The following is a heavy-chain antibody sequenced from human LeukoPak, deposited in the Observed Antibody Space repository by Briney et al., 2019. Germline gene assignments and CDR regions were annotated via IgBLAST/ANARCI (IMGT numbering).Heavy chain of an antibody. V-gene: IGHV4-61*02. Sequence: SETLSLTCTVSGGSISSGSYFWSWIRQPAGKGLEWIGRIYTSGSTNYNPSLKSRVTISVDTSKNQFSLKLSSVTAADTAVYYCASAYSSSYYFDYWGQGTLVTVSS. CDR1: GGSISSGSYF. D-gene: IGHD6-6*01. J-gene: IGHJ4*02. CDR2: IYTSGST. CDR3: ASAYSSSYYFDY.